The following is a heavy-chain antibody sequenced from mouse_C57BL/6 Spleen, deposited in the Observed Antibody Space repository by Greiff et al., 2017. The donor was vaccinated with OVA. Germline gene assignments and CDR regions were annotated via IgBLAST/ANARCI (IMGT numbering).Heavy chain of an antibody. CDR1: GFTFSSYA. J-gene: IGHJ3*01. CDR2: ISDGGSYT. Sequence: DVKLVESGGGLVKPGGSLKLSCAASGFTFSSYAMSWVRQTPEKRLEWVATISDGGSYTYYPDNVKGRFTISRDNAKNNLYLQMSHLKSEDTAMYYCAREGDYSKEFAYWGQGTLVTVSA. D-gene: IGHD2-5*01. CDR3: AREGDYSKEFAY. V-gene: IGHV5-4*01.